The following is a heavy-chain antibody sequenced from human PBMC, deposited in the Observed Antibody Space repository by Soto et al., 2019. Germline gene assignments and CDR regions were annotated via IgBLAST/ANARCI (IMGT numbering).Heavy chain of an antibody. V-gene: IGHV5-51*03. CDR3: ARGDCTTTFCDPWFDP. D-gene: IGHD2-8*01. Sequence: GQSLKISCKGSGYSFTSYWIGWVRQMPGKGLEWMGIIYPGASDTRYSPSFPGQVTISADKSITTAYLQWSSLKASDTAMYYCARGDCTTTFCDPWFDPWGQGTMVTVSS. CDR1: GYSFTSYW. J-gene: IGHJ5*02. CDR2: IYPGASDT.